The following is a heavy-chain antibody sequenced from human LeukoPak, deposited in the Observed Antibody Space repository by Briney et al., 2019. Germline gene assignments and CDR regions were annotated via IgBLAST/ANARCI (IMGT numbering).Heavy chain of an antibody. CDR1: GFTFSSYG. CDR3: ARRTVTMDH. V-gene: IGHV3-23*01. D-gene: IGHD4-17*01. Sequence: GGSLRLSCAASGFTFSSYGMSWVRQAPGKGLEWVSGISTSVVSTYYADSVKGRFTISRDNAKNSLYLQMNSLRAEDTAVYYCARRTVTMDHWGQGTLVTVSS. J-gene: IGHJ4*02. CDR2: ISTSVVST.